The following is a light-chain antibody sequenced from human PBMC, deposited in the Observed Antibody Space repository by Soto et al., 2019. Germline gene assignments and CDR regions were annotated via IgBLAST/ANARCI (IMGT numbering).Light chain of an antibody. V-gene: IGKV1-5*03. Sequence: DIQLTQSPSFLSASVGDRVTITCRASQGLSSYLAWYQQKPGKAPKLLIYKASSLQSGVPSRFSGSGSGTEFTLTISSLQPDDFATYYCQQYNSYSTFGQGTRLEI. CDR1: QGLSSY. CDR3: QQYNSYST. J-gene: IGKJ5*01. CDR2: KAS.